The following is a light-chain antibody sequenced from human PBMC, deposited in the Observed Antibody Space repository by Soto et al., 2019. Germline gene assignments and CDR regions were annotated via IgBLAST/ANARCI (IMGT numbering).Light chain of an antibody. CDR1: QNVNIW. CDR2: KTS. V-gene: IGKV1-5*03. J-gene: IGKJ2*01. Sequence: DIQVTQSPSTLSAYVGDRVIITCRASQNVNIWLAWYQQRPREAPKLLICKTSSLESGVPSRFSGSGSGTEFTLTISSLEPDDFGTYFCLQYNSHPYTFGQGTKLEIK. CDR3: LQYNSHPYT.